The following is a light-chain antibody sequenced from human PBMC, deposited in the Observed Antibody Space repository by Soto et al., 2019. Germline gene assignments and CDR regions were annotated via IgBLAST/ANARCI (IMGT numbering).Light chain of an antibody. CDR1: QSIFYSSNNKNY. CDR2: WAS. Sequence: DIVMTQSPDSLAVSLGERATINCKSSQSIFYSSNNKNYLAWYQQRPGQPPRLLIYWASTRESGVPDRFSGSGSGKDFALTISSLQAEDVAVYYCQQYYSSPTWTFGQGTKVEIK. J-gene: IGKJ1*01. V-gene: IGKV4-1*01. CDR3: QQYYSSPTWT.